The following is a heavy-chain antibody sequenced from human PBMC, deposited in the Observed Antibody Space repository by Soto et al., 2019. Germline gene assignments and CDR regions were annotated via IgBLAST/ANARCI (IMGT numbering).Heavy chain of an antibody. CDR2: IYYSGST. Sequence: SETLSLTFTVSGGSISSYYWSWIRQPPGKGLEWIGYIYYSGSTNYNPSLKSRVTISVDTSKNQFSLKLNSMTAADTAVYYCARHNYGSGSTYFDDWGQGTLVTVSS. V-gene: IGHV4-59*08. D-gene: IGHD3-10*01. CDR1: GGSISSYY. CDR3: ARHNYGSGSTYFDD. J-gene: IGHJ4*02.